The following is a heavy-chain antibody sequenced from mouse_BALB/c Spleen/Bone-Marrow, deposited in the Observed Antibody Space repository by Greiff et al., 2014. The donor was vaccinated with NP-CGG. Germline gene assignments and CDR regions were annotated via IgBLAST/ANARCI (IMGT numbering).Heavy chain of an antibody. CDR3: ARYRLGTYFDY. Sequence: EVQLQQSGAELVKPGASVKLSCTASGFNIKDTYMHWVKQRPEQGLEWIGRIDPASGNTKYDPKFQGKATITEDTSSNTAYLQLSSLTSEDTAVYYCARYRLGTYFDYWGQGTTLTVSS. J-gene: IGHJ2*01. CDR1: GFNIKDTY. CDR2: IDPASGNT. V-gene: IGHV14-3*02. D-gene: IGHD2-14*01.